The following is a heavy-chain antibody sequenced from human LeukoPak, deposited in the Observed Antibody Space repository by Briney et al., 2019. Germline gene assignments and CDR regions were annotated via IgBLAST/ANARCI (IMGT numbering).Heavy chain of an antibody. Sequence: ASVKVSCKASGYTFTGYYMHWVRQAPGQGLEWMGWISAYNGNTNYAQKLQGRVTMTTDTSTSTAYMELRSLRSDDTAVYYCARGLGYCSSTSCLNWFDPWGQGTLVTVSS. CDR2: ISAYNGNT. J-gene: IGHJ5*02. D-gene: IGHD2-2*01. V-gene: IGHV1-18*04. CDR1: GYTFTGYY. CDR3: ARGLGYCSSTSCLNWFDP.